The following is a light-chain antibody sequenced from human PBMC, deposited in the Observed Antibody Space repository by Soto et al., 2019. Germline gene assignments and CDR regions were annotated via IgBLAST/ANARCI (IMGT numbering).Light chain of an antibody. V-gene: IGLV2-14*03. CDR3: SSYTASSTLL. J-gene: IGLJ1*01. Sequence: QSALTQPASVSGSPGQSITISCTGTSSDVGGYNYVSWSQQHPGKAPKLLISEVSNRPSGVSNRFSGSKSGNTAFLTISGLQADDEADYYCSSYTASSTLLFGTGTKLTVL. CDR2: EVS. CDR1: SSDVGGYNY.